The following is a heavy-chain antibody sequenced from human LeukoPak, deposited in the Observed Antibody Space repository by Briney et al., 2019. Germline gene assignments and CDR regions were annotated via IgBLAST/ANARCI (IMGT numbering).Heavy chain of an antibody. CDR1: GDSFSDYY. CDR3: AGEEAAQDFDAFHI. D-gene: IGHD3-10*01. J-gene: IGHJ3*02. Sequence: SETLSLTCAVYGDSFSDYYWSWIRQPPGKGPEWIGEINHSGTTNSHPSLKSRVTISADTSKNQVSLKLASVTAADTAVYYCAGEEAAQDFDAFHIWGQGIMVTVSS. CDR2: INHSGTT. V-gene: IGHV4-34*01.